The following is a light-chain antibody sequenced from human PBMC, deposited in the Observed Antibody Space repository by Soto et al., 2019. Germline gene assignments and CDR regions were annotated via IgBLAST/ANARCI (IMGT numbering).Light chain of an antibody. J-gene: IGLJ1*01. CDR2: AVS. V-gene: IGLV2-14*01. Sequence: QSALTQPASVSGSPGQSITISCTGTSSDVGLYDYVSWYQQHPGKAPQLMIYAVSNRPSGVSNRFSASKSGYTASLFISGLQAEDEADYYCSSYTSDSSYVFGSGNKVTV. CDR1: SSDVGLYDY. CDR3: SSYTSDSSYV.